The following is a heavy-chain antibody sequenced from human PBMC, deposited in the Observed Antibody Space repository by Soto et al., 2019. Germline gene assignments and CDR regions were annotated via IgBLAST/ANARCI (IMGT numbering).Heavy chain of an antibody. CDR2: IIPIFGTA. Sequence: ASVKVSCKASGGTFSSYAISWVLQAPGQGLEWMGWIIPIFGTANYAQKFQGRVTITADKSTSTAYMELSSLRSEDTAVYYCACGGEQQLIDYFDYWGQGTLVTVSS. D-gene: IGHD6-13*01. J-gene: IGHJ4*02. CDR3: ACGGEQQLIDYFDY. V-gene: IGHV1-69*06. CDR1: GGTFSSYA.